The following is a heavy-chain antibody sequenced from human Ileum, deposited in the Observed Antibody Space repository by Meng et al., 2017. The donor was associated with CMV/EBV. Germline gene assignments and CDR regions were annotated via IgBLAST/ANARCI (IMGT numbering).Heavy chain of an antibody. CDR2: TYYRSRWYY. Sequence: QARLQQAGPALGKLSRTLSLTWVTSGDSVSSNSAAWNRTRQSPSRGLEWLGSTYYRSRWYYDYAVSVKSRITINPDTSKNQFSLHLNSVRPEDTAIYFCAREMGAHDYWGQGTLVTVSS. D-gene: IGHD4/OR15-4a*01. CDR1: GDSVSSNSAA. V-gene: IGHV6-1*01. CDR3: AREMGAHDY. J-gene: IGHJ4*02.